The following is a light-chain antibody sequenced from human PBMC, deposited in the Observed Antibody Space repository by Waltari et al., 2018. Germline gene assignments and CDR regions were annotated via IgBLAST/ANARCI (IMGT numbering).Light chain of an antibody. CDR3: QQYATSPLT. J-gene: IGKJ4*01. V-gene: IGKV3-20*01. CDR1: QSVSSNY. CDR2: DAS. Sequence: EFVLTQSPGTLSLSPGERASLSCRASQSVSSNYLAWYQQKPGQTPRLLIYDASSRATGIPDRFSGSGSGTDFTLTISRLEPEDFAVFYCQQYATSPLTFGGGTKVEIK.